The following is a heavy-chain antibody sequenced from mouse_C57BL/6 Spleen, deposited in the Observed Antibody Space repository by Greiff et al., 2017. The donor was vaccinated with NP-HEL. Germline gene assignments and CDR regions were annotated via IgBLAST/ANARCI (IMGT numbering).Heavy chain of an antibody. Sequence: DVKLVESGGGLVKPGGSLKLSCAASGFTFSDYGMHWVRQAPEKGLEWVAYISSGSSTIYYADTVKGRFTISRDNAKNTMFLQMTSLRSEDTAMYCCARWGLLRGYFDYWGQGTTLTVSS. CDR1: GFTFSDYG. CDR3: ARWGLLRGYFDY. D-gene: IGHD2-3*01. CDR2: ISSGSSTI. J-gene: IGHJ2*01. V-gene: IGHV5-17*01.